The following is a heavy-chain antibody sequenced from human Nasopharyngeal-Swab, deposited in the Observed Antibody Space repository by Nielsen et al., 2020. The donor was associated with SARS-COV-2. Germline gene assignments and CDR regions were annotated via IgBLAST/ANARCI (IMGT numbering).Heavy chain of an antibody. J-gene: IGHJ4*02. CDR3: ARDQKYYFEKSGYLDY. CDR1: GGPLSSYY. D-gene: IGHD3-22*01. CDR2: VYYSGST. Sequence: GSLRLSCTVSGGPLSSYYWSWIRQSPGTGPEWIGNVYYSGSTEYNPSLQSRAIISLDTTKNQFSLRLSSVTAADTAVYFCARDQKYYFEKSGYLDYWGQGAHVTVSS. V-gene: IGHV4-59*01.